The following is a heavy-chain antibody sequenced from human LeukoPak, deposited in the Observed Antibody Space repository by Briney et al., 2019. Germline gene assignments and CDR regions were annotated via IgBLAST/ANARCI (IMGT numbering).Heavy chain of an antibody. Sequence: ASVKVSCKASGYTFTGYYMHWVRQAPGQGLERMGWINPNSGGTNYAQKFQGWVTMTRDTSISTAYMELSRLRSDDTAVYYCARSGGRSYYGSGSYSVFSSDYYYYYGMDVWGKGTTVTVSS. CDR2: INPNSGGT. CDR3: ARSGGRSYYGSGSYSVFSSDYYYYYGMDV. V-gene: IGHV1-2*04. D-gene: IGHD3-10*01. CDR1: GYTFTGYY. J-gene: IGHJ6*04.